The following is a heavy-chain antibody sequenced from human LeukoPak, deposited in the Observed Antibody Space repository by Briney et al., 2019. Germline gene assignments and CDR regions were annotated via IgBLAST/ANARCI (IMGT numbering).Heavy chain of an antibody. D-gene: IGHD6-13*01. CDR1: GYSFSNYW. CDR3: ARQGSNWSPFDY. V-gene: IGHV5-51*01. Sequence: GESLQISCKASGYSFSNYWIGWVRQLPGKGLDWMGIIYPGDSDIKYSPPFQGQVTISADKSIDTAYLQWSSLKASDTAIYFCARQGSNWSPFDYWGQGTLVTVSS. J-gene: IGHJ4*02. CDR2: IYPGDSDI.